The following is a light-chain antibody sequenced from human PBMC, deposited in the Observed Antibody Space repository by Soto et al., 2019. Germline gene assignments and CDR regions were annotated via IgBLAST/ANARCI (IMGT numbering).Light chain of an antibody. Sequence: EIVLTQSPGTLSLSPGERATLSCRASQSVSSSYLAWYQQKPGQAPRLLIYGASSRATGIPDRFSGSGSGTDFTLTISRLEPEDFAVYSWQQYGSSPVTFGPGTKVDIK. CDR1: QSVSSSY. CDR3: QQYGSSPVT. V-gene: IGKV3-20*01. J-gene: IGKJ3*01. CDR2: GAS.